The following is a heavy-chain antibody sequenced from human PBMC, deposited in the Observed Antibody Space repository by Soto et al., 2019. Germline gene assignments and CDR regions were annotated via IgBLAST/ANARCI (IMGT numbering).Heavy chain of an antibody. D-gene: IGHD6-19*01. CDR2: IYYSGST. V-gene: IGHV4-59*01. CDR1: GGSISSYY. Sequence: QVQLQESGPGLVKPSETLSLTCTVSGGSISSYYWSWIRQPPGKGLEWIGYIYYSGSTNYNPSLKSRVTISVDTFKNQFSLKLSSVTAADTAVYYCARDRGQWLVPGDYYGMDVWGQGTTVTVSS. J-gene: IGHJ6*02. CDR3: ARDRGQWLVPGDYYGMDV.